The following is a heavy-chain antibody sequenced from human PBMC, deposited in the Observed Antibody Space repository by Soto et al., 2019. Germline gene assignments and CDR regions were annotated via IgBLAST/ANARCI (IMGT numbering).Heavy chain of an antibody. CDR3: ARERGSSGRAGWSDP. J-gene: IGHJ5*02. CDR1: GFSLSTSP. CDR2: SSPDGSGS. Sequence: QVQLVESGGGVVQPGRSLRLSCAASGFSLSTSPMHWVHQTADKGLEWVAVSSPDGSGSAYGDSVKGRFTISRDNSRNSLYLQMNSLTPEDTALYFCARERGSSGRAGWSDPWGQGTLVTVSS. V-gene: IGHV3-30-3*01. D-gene: IGHD3-22*01.